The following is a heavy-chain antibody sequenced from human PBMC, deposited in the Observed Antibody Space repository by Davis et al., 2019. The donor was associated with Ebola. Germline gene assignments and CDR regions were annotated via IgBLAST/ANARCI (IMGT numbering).Heavy chain of an antibody. CDR2: IYPGDSDT. CDR1: GYTFSTYW. J-gene: IGHJ5*02. V-gene: IGHV5-51*01. Sequence: GESLKIPCQGSGYTFSTYWIAWVRQMPGKGLEFMGIIYPGDSDTRYSPSYEGQVTISADKASSTAYLQWSSLKASDTGIYFCARHKGFSSNGELDPWGQGTLVTVSP. CDR3: ARHKGFSSNGELDP. D-gene: IGHD2-2*01.